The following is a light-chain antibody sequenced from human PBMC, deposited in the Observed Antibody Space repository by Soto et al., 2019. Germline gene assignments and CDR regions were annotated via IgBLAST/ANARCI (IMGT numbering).Light chain of an antibody. J-gene: IGLJ3*02. CDR3: CSDAGSRV. CDR2: EGS. CDR1: SSDVGSYNL. V-gene: IGLV2-23*01. Sequence: QSAPTQPASVSGSPGQSITISCTGSSSDVGSYNLVSWYQQHPGKAPKLMIYEGSKRPSGVSNRVSGSKSGNTASLTISGLQAEDEADYYCCSDAGSRVFGGGTKLTVL.